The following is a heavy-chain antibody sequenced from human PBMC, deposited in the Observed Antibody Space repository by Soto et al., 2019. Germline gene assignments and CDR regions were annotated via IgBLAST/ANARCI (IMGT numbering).Heavy chain of an antibody. CDR1: GFTFSSSG. CDR2: ISYDGINR. V-gene: IGHV3-30*18. CDR3: AKDSDSGGFDY. Sequence: QVQLVESGGGVVQPGTSLRVSCAASGFTFSSSGMHWVRQAPGKGLEWVTVISYDGINRYYADSVKGRFTISRDNSKNTLYLQMNSVRAEDTAVYHCAKDSDSGGFDYWGQGTLVTVSS. D-gene: IGHD2-15*01. J-gene: IGHJ4*02.